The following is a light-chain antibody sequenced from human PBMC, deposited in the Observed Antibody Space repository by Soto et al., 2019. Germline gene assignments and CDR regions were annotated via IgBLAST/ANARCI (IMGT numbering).Light chain of an antibody. CDR1: QSVTTQ. V-gene: IGKV3D-20*02. CDR2: GAS. Sequence: IVLTQSPGTLSLSPGERATLSCRASQSVTTQLAWYQQKPGQAPRLIIHGASRRATGVPDRITGSGSGTDFTLSISRLEPEDFAVYYCQQRNDGLTFGGGTKVEIK. J-gene: IGKJ4*01. CDR3: QQRNDGLT.